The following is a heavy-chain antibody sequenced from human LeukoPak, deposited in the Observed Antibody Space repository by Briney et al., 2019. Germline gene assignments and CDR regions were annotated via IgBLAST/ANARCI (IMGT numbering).Heavy chain of an antibody. Sequence: PSETLSLTCTVSGGSISSSSYYWGWIRQPPGKGLEWIGSIYYSGSTYYNPSLKSRVTISVDRSKNQFSLKLSSVTAADTAVYYCARKPGGYQALDAFDIWGQGTMVTVSS. CDR3: ARKPGGYQALDAFDI. CDR1: GGSISSSSYY. D-gene: IGHD1-26*01. J-gene: IGHJ3*02. V-gene: IGHV4-39*07. CDR2: IYYSGST.